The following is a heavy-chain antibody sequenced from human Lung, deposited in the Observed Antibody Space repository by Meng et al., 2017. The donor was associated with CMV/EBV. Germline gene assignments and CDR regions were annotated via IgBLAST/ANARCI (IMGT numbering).Heavy chain of an antibody. V-gene: IGHV1-46*01. CDR1: GYTFTSYY. J-gene: IGHJ4*02. CDR2: INPSGGST. D-gene: IGHD5-18*01. Sequence: ASXXVSXKASGYTFTSYYMHWVRQAPGQGLEWMGIINPSGGSTSYAQKFQGRVTMTRDTSTSTVYMELSSLRSEDTAVYYCARDRERGYSYGIIDYWGQGTPVTVSS. CDR3: ARDRERGYSYGIIDY.